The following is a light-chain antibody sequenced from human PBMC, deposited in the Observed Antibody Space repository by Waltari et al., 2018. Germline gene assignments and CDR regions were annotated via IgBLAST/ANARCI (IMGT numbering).Light chain of an antibody. CDR2: GAS. J-gene: IGKJ4*01. CDR3: QQYAGSPIT. Sequence: EIVLTQSPGTLYLSPGERATLSCRATQSVSHSNLAWYQQKGGQAPRLLIYGASSRATGIPDRFSGSGSGTDFTLSISRLEPEDYGVYYCQQYAGSPITFGGGTKVEI. V-gene: IGKV3-20*01. CDR1: QSVSHSN.